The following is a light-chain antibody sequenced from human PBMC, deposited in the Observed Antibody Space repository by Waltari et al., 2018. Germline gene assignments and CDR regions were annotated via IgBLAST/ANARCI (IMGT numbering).Light chain of an antibody. CDR3: QQYCSSPLT. Sequence: VLTQPPSASGTPGQRATINCKSSQSLLYSSVNKNCLAWYQQKAGQPPKLLIYWASTREPGVPDQFSGSGSGTDFTLTISSLQAEDVAVYYCQQYCSSPLTFGGGTKVEIK. J-gene: IGKJ4*01. CDR1: QSLLYSSVNKNC. CDR2: WAS. V-gene: IGKV4-1*01.